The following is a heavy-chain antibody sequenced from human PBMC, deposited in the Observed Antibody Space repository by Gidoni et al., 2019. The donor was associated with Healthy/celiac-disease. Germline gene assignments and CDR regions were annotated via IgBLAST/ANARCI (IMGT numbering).Heavy chain of an antibody. CDR2: INHIGST. CDR1: GGSFSGYY. V-gene: IGHV4-34*01. J-gene: IGHJ6*02. Sequence: QVQLQQWGAGLLKPSETLSLTCAVSGGSFSGYYWSWIRQPPGKGLEWIGEINHIGSTNYTPSLKSRVTISVDTSKNQFSLKLSSVTAADTAVYYCARGGSYCSGGSCYTYYYYGMDVWGQGTTVTVSS. CDR3: ARGGSYCSGGSCYTYYYYGMDV. D-gene: IGHD2-15*01.